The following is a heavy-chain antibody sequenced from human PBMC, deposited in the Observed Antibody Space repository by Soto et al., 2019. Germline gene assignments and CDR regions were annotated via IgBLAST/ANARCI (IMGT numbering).Heavy chain of an antibody. J-gene: IGHJ6*02. CDR1: GFTFSNCA. V-gene: IGHV3-23*01. D-gene: IGHD3-10*01. Sequence: EVQLLESGGGLVQPGGSLRLSCAASGFTFSNCAMNWVRQAPGKGLGWVSGISGSGCSTYYADSVRGRFTISRDNSKNTLYLQINSLRAEDTAVYYCAKRYGAYYGLDVWGQGTTVTVSS. CDR3: AKRYGAYYGLDV. CDR2: ISGSGCST.